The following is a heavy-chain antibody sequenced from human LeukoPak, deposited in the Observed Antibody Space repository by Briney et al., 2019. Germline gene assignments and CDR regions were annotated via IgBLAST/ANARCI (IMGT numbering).Heavy chain of an antibody. V-gene: IGHV1-8*01. J-gene: IGHJ4*02. CDR1: GYTFTSYD. D-gene: IGHD6-19*01. Sequence: ASVKVSCKASGYTFTSYDINWVRQATGQGLEWMGWMNPNSGNTGYAQKFQGRVTMTRNTSISTAYMELSSLRSEDTAVYYCARGSGYSSGWYGAPPDYWGQGTLVTVSS. CDR2: MNPNSGNT. CDR3: ARGSGYSSGWYGAPPDY.